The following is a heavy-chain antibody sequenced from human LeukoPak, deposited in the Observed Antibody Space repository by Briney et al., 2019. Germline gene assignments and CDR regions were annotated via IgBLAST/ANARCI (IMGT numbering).Heavy chain of an antibody. D-gene: IGHD4-11*01. J-gene: IGHJ4*02. Sequence: GRSLRLSCTASGFTFGDYAMSWFRQAPGKGLEWVSAISGSGDSTFNADSVKGRFTISRDNSKNTLYLQMNSLRAEDTALYYCATSTVAKYDYWGQGTLVAVSS. CDR2: ISGSGDST. CDR3: ATSTVAKYDY. V-gene: IGHV3-23*01. CDR1: GFTFGDYA.